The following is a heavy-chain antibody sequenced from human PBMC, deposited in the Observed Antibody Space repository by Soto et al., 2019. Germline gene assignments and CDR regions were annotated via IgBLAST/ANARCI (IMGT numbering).Heavy chain of an antibody. V-gene: IGHV3-74*01. CDR3: AREGEYYDFWSAYYQKRFPGLYNWFDP. D-gene: IGHD3-3*01. Sequence: GGSLRLSCAASGFTFSSYWMHWVRQAPGKGLVWVSRINSDGSSTSYAYSVKGRFTISRDNAKNTLYMQMNSLGAEDTAVYYCAREGEYYDFWSAYYQKRFPGLYNWFDPWGQGTLVTVSS. CDR2: INSDGSST. CDR1: GFTFSSYW. J-gene: IGHJ5*02.